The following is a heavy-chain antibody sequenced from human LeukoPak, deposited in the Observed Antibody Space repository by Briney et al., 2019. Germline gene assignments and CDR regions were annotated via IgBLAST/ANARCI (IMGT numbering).Heavy chain of an antibody. CDR1: GFTFSSYN. CDR2: ISSDGGYK. CDR3: AKDYAWSLDY. J-gene: IGHJ4*02. V-gene: IGHV3-30*18. D-gene: IGHD3-9*01. Sequence: GGSLRLSCAGSGFTFSSYNMYWVRQAPGKGLEWVAVISSDGGYKYYADSVKGRFTISRDNSKNTLYLQMNSLRAEDTAMYYCAKDYAWSLDYWGQGTLVTVSS.